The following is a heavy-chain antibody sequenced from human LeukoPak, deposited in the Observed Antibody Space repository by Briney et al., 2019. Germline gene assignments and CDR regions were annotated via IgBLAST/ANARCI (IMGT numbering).Heavy chain of an antibody. V-gene: IGHV4-59*08. CDR3: ARPSLDYGGIDAFDF. Sequence: SETLSLTCTLSGGSISRNHWSWIRQPPGKGLEWIGFIYYSGRTNYNPSLKSRVTISVDTSKNQFSLKLSSVTAADTAVYYCARPSLDYGGIDAFDFWGQGTLVTVSS. CDR2: IYYSGRT. D-gene: IGHD4-23*01. CDR1: GGSISRNH. J-gene: IGHJ3*01.